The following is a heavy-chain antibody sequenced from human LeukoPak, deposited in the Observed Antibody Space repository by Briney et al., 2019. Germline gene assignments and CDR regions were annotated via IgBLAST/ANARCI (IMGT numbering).Heavy chain of an antibody. Sequence: GASVKVSCKASGYTFTSYYMHWVRQAPGQGLEWMGWINPNSGGTNYAQKFQGRVTMTRDTSISTAYMELSRLRSDDTAVYYCASSGHDSSGYFDYWGQGTLVTVSS. CDR2: INPNSGGT. D-gene: IGHD3-22*01. V-gene: IGHV1-2*02. CDR3: ASSGHDSSGYFDY. J-gene: IGHJ4*02. CDR1: GYTFTSYY.